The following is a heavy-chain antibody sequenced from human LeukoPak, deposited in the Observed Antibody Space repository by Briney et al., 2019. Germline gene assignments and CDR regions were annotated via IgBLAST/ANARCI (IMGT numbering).Heavy chain of an antibody. V-gene: IGHV4-39*01. CDR1: GVSISSSSYY. D-gene: IGHD4-17*01. CDR2: IYYSGST. CDR3: ARHMSGDYEFDY. J-gene: IGHJ4*02. Sequence: SETLSLTCTVSGVSISSSSYYWGWIRQPPGQGLEWIGSIYYSGSTYYNPSLKSRVTISVDTSKNQFSLKLSSVTAADTAVYYCARHMSGDYEFDYWGQGTLVTVSS.